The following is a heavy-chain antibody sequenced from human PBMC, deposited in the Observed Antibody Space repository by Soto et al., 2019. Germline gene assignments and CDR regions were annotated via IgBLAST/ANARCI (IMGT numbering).Heavy chain of an antibody. V-gene: IGHV3-30*02. CDR1: GFTFSTYG. CDR2: MGNDGITT. CDR3: AKEFQWELHAFDI. D-gene: IGHD1-26*01. J-gene: IGHJ3*02. Sequence: VGSLRLSCAASGFTFSTYGMRWVRQAPGKGLEWVAVMGNDGITTFYADSVKGRFTISRDNSKNTLSLQMNSLRADDTAVYYCAKEFQWELHAFDIWGQGTMVTVSS.